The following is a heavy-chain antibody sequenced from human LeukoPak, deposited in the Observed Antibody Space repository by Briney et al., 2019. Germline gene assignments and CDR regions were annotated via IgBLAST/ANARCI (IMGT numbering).Heavy chain of an antibody. V-gene: IGHV4-59*01. Sequence: SETLSLTCTVSGGSISSYYWSWIRQPPGKGLEWIGYIYYSGSTNYNPSLKSRVTISVDTSKNQFSLKLSSVTAADTAVYYCARVNRKGELFHDYWGQGTLVTVSS. CDR1: GGSISSYY. D-gene: IGHD1-26*01. CDR3: ARVNRKGELFHDY. CDR2: IYYSGST. J-gene: IGHJ4*02.